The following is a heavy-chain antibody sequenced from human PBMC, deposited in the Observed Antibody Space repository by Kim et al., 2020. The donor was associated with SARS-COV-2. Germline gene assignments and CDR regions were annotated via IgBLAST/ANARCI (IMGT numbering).Heavy chain of an antibody. D-gene: IGHD3-9*01. CDR3: ARHGPYEILTGYLDY. V-gene: IGHV4-59*08. Sequence: PSLKSRVTISVATSKNQFSLKLSSVTAADTAVYYCARHGPYEILTGYLDYWGQGTLVTVSS. J-gene: IGHJ4*02.